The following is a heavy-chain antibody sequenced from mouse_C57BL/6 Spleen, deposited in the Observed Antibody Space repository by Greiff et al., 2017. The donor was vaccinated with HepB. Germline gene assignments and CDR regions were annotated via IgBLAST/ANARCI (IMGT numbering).Heavy chain of an antibody. V-gene: IGHV5-4*01. CDR1: GFTFSSYA. J-gene: IGHJ2*01. CDR3: ARGGFYYYGGADY. Sequence: EVQVVESGGGLVKPGGSLKLSCAASGFTFSSYAMSWVRQTPEKRLEWVATISDGGSYTYYPDNVKGRFTISRDNAKNNLYLQMSHLKSEDTAMYYCARGGFYYYGGADYWGQGTTLTVSS. CDR2: ISDGGSYT. D-gene: IGHD1-1*01.